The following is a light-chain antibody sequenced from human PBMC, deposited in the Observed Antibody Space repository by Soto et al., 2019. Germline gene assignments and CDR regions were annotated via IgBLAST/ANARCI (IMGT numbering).Light chain of an antibody. V-gene: IGKV3-20*01. CDR3: QQYGASPWT. Sequence: EIVLTQSPGTLSLSPGERATLSCRASQAFGSSYLAWYQQTPGQAPRLLIFSGSTRAAGIPDRFSGSGSGTDFTRDITSLKPEDAAVYFCQQYGASPWTFGQGTKVEIK. CDR2: SGS. J-gene: IGKJ1*01. CDR1: QAFGSSY.